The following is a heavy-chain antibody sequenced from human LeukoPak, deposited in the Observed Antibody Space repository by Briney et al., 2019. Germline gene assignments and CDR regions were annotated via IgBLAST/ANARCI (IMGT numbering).Heavy chain of an antibody. Sequence: GGSLRLSCAASGFTFSSYAMHWVRQAPGKGLEWVAVISYDGVNKRYADSVNGRFTISRDNSKNTLYLQMNSLRPEDTAVYYCRSALRYFDWLSSTHAFDIWGQGTMVNVSS. J-gene: IGHJ3*02. D-gene: IGHD3-9*01. CDR3: RSALRYFDWLSSTHAFDI. CDR2: ISYDGVNK. V-gene: IGHV3-30*04. CDR1: GFTFSSYA.